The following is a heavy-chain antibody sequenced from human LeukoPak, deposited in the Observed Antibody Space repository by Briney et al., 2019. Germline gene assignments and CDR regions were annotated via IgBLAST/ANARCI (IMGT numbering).Heavy chain of an antibody. Sequence: GASVKVSCKASGYTFTGYYMHWVRQAPGQGLAWMGWINPNSGGTNYAQKFQGRVTMTRDSSISTAYMELSRLRSDDTAVYYCARALRIRIFGVVKLKDAFDIWGQGTLVTVSS. V-gene: IGHV1-2*02. CDR3: ARALRIRIFGVVKLKDAFDI. CDR1: GYTFTGYY. D-gene: IGHD3-3*01. CDR2: INPNSGGT. J-gene: IGHJ4*02.